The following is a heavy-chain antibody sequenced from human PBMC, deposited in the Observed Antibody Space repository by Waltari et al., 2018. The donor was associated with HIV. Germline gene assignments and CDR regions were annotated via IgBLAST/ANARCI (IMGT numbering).Heavy chain of an antibody. J-gene: IGHJ6*02. CDR2: ISSSSSYI. Sequence: EVQLVESGGGLVKPGGSLRLSCAASGFTFSSYRMNWVRQAPGKGLEWVSSISSSSSYIYYADSVKGRFTISRDNAKNSLYLQMNSLRAEDTAVYYCANGRITIFGVETKMDVWGQGTTVTVSS. CDR1: GFTFSSYR. V-gene: IGHV3-21*01. D-gene: IGHD3-3*01. CDR3: ANGRITIFGVETKMDV.